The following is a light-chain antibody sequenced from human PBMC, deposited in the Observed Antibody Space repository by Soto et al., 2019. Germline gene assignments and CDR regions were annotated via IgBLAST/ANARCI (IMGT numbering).Light chain of an antibody. CDR2: DNN. Sequence: QSVLTQPPSASGTPGQRVTISCSGSSSNIRTNTVNWYQQLPGRAPKVLIYDNNQRPSGVPDRIAGSKSGTSASLTINGLQSEDEADYYCATWDDSLNGWVFGGGTKLTVL. CDR1: SSNIRTNT. CDR3: ATWDDSLNGWV. V-gene: IGLV1-44*01. J-gene: IGLJ3*02.